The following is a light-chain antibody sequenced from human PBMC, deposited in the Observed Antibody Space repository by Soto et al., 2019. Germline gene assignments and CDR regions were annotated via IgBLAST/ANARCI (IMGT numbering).Light chain of an antibody. V-gene: IGKV3-15*01. CDR1: QSISSN. J-gene: IGKJ4*01. CDR3: QQYNNWPRAT. CDR2: RTS. Sequence: EIVMTQSPATLSVSPGERATLSCRASQSISSNLAWYQQKPGQAPRLLMFRTSSRATGFPARFSGSGFGTEFNLTISSLQSEDFGVYYCQQYNNWPRATFGGGTRVEIK.